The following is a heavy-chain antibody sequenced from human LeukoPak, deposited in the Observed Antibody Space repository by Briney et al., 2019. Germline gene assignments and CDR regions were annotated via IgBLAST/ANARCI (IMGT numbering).Heavy chain of an antibody. CDR1: GYTFTSYG. Sequence: ASVKVSCKASGYTFTSYGISWVRQAPGQGLEWMGWISAYNGNTNYAQKLQGRVTMTTDTSTSTAYMELRSLRSDDTAVYYCARDHYYDSSGYYYYYYYYMDVWGKGTTVTISS. V-gene: IGHV1-18*01. CDR3: ARDHYYDSSGYYYYYYYYMDV. J-gene: IGHJ6*03. D-gene: IGHD3-22*01. CDR2: ISAYNGNT.